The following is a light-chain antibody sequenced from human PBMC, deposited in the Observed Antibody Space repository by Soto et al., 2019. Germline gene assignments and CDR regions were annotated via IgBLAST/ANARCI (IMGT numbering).Light chain of an antibody. J-gene: IGKJ1*01. Sequence: EIVMTQSPATLSVSPGERATLSCRASQSVSSNLAWYQQKPDQPPRRLIYSASTRATGVPARFSGSGSGTEFTLTISSRQSEDFAVYYCQQYNNWPPWTFGQGTKVEIK. CDR1: QSVSSN. CDR3: QQYNNWPPWT. CDR2: SAS. V-gene: IGKV3-15*01.